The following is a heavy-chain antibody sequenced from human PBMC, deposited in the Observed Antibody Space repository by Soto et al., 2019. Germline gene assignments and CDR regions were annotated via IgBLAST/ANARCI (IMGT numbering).Heavy chain of an antibody. CDR1: GFTFSSYA. CDR2: ISYDGSNI. J-gene: IGHJ4*02. Sequence: PGGSLRLSCAASGFTFSSYAMHWVRQAPGKGLEWVAVISYDGSNIYYADSVKGRFTISRDNSKNTLYLQMNSLRAEDTAVYYCARAPEYSSGFYWGQGTLVTVSS. V-gene: IGHV3-30-3*01. CDR3: ARAPEYSSGFY. D-gene: IGHD6-19*01.